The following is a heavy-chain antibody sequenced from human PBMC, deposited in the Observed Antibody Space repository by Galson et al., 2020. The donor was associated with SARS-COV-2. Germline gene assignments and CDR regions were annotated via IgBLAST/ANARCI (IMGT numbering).Heavy chain of an antibody. CDR2: ISSSGSTI. D-gene: IGHD3-22*01. CDR1: GFTFSDYY. Sequence: GESLKISCAASGFTFSDYYMSWIRQAPGKGLEWVSYISSSGSTIYYADSVKGRFTISRDNAKNSLYLQMNSLRAEDTAVYYCARDVFGYDSSGYQDYWGQGTLVTVSS. CDR3: ARDVFGYDSSGYQDY. V-gene: IGHV3-11*04. J-gene: IGHJ4*02.